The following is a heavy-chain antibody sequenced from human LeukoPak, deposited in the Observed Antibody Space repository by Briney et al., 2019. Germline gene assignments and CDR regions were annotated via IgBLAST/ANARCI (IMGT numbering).Heavy chain of an antibody. CDR3: RMDYSSSDY. V-gene: IGHV3-30*03. Sequence: PGRSLRLSCAASGFTFSSYGVHWVRQAPGKGLEWVAVISYDGSNKYYADSVKGRFTISRDNSKNTLYLQMNSLRAEDTAVYYCRMDYSSSDYWGQGTLVTVSS. J-gene: IGHJ4*02. D-gene: IGHD6-6*01. CDR2: ISYDGSNK. CDR1: GFTFSSYG.